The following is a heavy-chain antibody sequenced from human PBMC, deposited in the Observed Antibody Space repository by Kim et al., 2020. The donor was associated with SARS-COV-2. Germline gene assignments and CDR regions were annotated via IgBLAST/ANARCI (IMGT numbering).Heavy chain of an antibody. CDR2: IHHRSNN. V-gene: IGHV4-4*02. J-gene: IGHJ4*02. CDR1: GGSIRNISW. Sequence: SETLSLTCGVSGGSIRNISWWSLVHQPPGERLECVGEIHHRSNNNYNPTLKRRVTTSVAKSKNHFSLRLSSMTAADTAVYYCTRLSTDKTNSFRFDSCVQGTL. D-gene: IGHD1-7*01. CDR3: TRLSTDKTNSFRFDS.